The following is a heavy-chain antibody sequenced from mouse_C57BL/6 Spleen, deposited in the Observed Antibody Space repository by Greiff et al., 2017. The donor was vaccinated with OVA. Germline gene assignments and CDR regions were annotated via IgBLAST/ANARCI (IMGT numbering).Heavy chain of an antibody. CDR3: ARENYDYDKAMDY. Sequence: QVQLQQSGPGLVQPSQSLSITCTVSGFSLTSYGVHWVRQSPGKGLEWLGVIWSGGSTDYNAAFISRLSISKDNSKSQVFFKMNSLQADDTAIYYCARENYDYDKAMDYWGQGTSVTVSS. CDR2: IWSGGST. D-gene: IGHD2-4*01. V-gene: IGHV2-2*01. J-gene: IGHJ4*01. CDR1: GFSLTSYG.